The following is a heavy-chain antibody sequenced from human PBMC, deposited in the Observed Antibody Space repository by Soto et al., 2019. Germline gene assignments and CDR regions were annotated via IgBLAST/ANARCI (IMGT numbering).Heavy chain of an antibody. CDR1: GYTFTGYY. CDR3: ARDATGYSYGHDAFDI. Sequence: ASVKVSCKASGYTFTGYYMHWVPQAPGQGLEWMGWINPNSGGTNYAQKFQGRVTMTRDTSISTAYMELSRLRSDDTAVYYCARDATGYSYGHDAFDIWGQGXMVTV. D-gene: IGHD5-18*01. V-gene: IGHV1-2*02. J-gene: IGHJ3*02. CDR2: INPNSGGT.